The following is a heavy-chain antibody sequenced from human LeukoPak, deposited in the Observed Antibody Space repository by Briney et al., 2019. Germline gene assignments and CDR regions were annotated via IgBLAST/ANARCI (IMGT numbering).Heavy chain of an antibody. D-gene: IGHD3-10*01. V-gene: IGHV1-8*01. CDR3: ERAPVWFGELSSYYYGMDV. J-gene: IGHJ6*02. CDR1: GYTFTSYD. CDR2: MNPNSGNT. Sequence: ASVKVSCKASGYTFTSYDINWVRQATGQGLEWMGWMNPNSGNTGYAQKFQGRVTMTTDTSTSTAYMELRSLRSDDTAVYYCERAPVWFGELSSYYYGMDVWGQGTTVTVSS.